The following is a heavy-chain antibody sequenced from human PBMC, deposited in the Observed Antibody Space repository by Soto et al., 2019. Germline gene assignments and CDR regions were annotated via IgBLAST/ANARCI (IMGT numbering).Heavy chain of an antibody. V-gene: IGHV1-69*05. J-gene: IGHJ4*02. CDR1: GGTFSSYA. CDR2: IIPIFGTA. Sequence: SVKVSCKASGGTFSSYAISWVRQAPGQGLEWMGGIIPIFGTANYAQKFQGRVTMTTDTSTSTAYMELRSLRSDDTAVYYCARDAAVGLFDYWGQGTLVTVSS. CDR3: ARDAAVGLFDY. D-gene: IGHD1-26*01.